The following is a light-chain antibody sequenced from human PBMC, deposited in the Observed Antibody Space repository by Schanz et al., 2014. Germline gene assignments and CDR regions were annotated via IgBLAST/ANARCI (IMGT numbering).Light chain of an antibody. CDR2: GAS. J-gene: IGKJ4*01. V-gene: IGKV3-20*01. CDR1: QSLSSSY. CDR3: QQYGSSPLT. Sequence: EFVLTQSPGTLSLSPGDRATLSCRASQSLSSSYLAWYQQKPGQAPRLLIYGASSRATGIPDRFSGSGSGTDFTLTISRLEPEDFAVYYCQQYGSSPLTFGGGTNVEIK.